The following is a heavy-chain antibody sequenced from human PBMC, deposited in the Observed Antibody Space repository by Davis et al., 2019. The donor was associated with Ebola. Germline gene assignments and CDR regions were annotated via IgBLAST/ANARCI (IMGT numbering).Heavy chain of an antibody. CDR2: IYYSGST. J-gene: IGHJ2*01. CDR1: GGSISSYY. V-gene: IGHV4-59*01. D-gene: IGHD3-16*02. CDR3: ASTQLGELSLYGDWYFDL. Sequence: SETLSLTCTVSGGSISSYYWSWIRQPPGKGLEWIGYIYYSGSTNYNPSLKSRVTISVDTSKNQFSLKLSSVTAADTAVYYCASTQLGELSLYGDWYFDLWGRGTLVTVSS.